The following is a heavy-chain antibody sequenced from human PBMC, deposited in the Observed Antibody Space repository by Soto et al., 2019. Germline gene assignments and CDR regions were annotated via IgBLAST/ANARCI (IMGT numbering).Heavy chain of an antibody. J-gene: IGHJ5*02. CDR2: INHSGST. V-gene: IGHV4-34*01. D-gene: IGHD3-16*02. CDR1: GGSFSGYY. Sequence: KPSETLSLTCAVYGGSFSGYYWSWIRQPPGKGLEWIGEINHSGSTNYNPSLKSRVTISVDTSKNQFSLKLGSVTAADTAVYYCARGLYYDYVWGSYRHANWFDPWGQGTLVTVSS. CDR3: ARGLYYDYVWGSYRHANWFDP.